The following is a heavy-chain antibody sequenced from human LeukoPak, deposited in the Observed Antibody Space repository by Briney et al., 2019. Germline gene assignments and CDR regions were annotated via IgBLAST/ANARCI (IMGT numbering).Heavy chain of an antibody. Sequence: SETLSLTCTVSGGSLSSYYWSWIRQPPGKGLEWIGYIYYSGSTNYNPSLKSRVTISVDTSKNQFSLKLSSVTAADTAVYYCARDLYYYGSGKYYYYMDVWGKGTTVTVSS. D-gene: IGHD3-10*01. V-gene: IGHV4-59*01. CDR1: GGSLSSYY. CDR2: IYYSGST. CDR3: ARDLYYYGSGKYYYYMDV. J-gene: IGHJ6*03.